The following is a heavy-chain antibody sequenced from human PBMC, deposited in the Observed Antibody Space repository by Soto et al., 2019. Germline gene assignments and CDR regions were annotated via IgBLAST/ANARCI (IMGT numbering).Heavy chain of an antibody. J-gene: IGHJ6*03. D-gene: IGHD2-21*01. CDR1: GYRFTSYA. V-gene: IGHV1-3*01. CDR2: INAGNGNT. Sequence: ASVKVSCKASGYRFTSYAMHWGRQAPGQRLEWMGWINAGNGNTKYSQKFQGRVTITRDTSASTAYMELSSLRSEDTAVYYCASGGGDYYYYYMDVWGKGATVTVSS. CDR3: ASGGGDYYYYYMDV.